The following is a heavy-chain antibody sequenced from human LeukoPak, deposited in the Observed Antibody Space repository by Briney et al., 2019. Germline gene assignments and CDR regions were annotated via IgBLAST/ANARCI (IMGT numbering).Heavy chain of an antibody. CDR2: INHSGST. V-gene: IGHV4-34*01. Sequence: PSETLSLTCAVYGGSFSGYYWSWIRQPPGKGLEWIGEINHSGSTNYNPSLKSRVTISVDTSKNQFSLKLSSVTAADTAVYYCAREGRTYHDFWSGYYTGLDYWGQGTLVTVSS. CDR3: AREGRTYHDFWSGYYTGLDY. J-gene: IGHJ4*02. D-gene: IGHD3-3*01. CDR1: GGSFSGYY.